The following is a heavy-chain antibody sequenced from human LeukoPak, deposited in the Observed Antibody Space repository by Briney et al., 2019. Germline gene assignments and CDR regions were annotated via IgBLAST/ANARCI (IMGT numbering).Heavy chain of an antibody. CDR3: ARVGKSGSRYYFDY. J-gene: IGHJ4*02. Sequence: PSETLSLTCNVSGGSVSSSGYYWGWIRQPPGKGLEWIGTIYHSGSTYYNPSLKSRVTVSVDTSKNQFSLKLSSVTAADTAVYYCARVGKSGSRYYFDYWGQGTLVTVSS. D-gene: IGHD1-26*01. V-gene: IGHV4-39*07. CDR1: GGSVSSSGYY. CDR2: IYHSGST.